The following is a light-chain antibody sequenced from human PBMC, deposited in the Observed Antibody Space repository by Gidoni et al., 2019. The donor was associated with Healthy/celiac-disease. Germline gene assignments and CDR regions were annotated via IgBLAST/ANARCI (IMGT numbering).Light chain of an antibody. CDR3: SSYTSSSTLEV. CDR1: SSDVGGYNY. Sequence: QSDLTQPASVSGSPGQSITISCTGTSSDVGGYNYVSWYQQHPGKAPKLMIYEVSNRPSGVSNRFSVSKSGNTASLTISGLQAEDEADYYCSSYTSSSTLEVFGGGTKLTVL. V-gene: IGLV2-14*01. CDR2: EVS. J-gene: IGLJ2*01.